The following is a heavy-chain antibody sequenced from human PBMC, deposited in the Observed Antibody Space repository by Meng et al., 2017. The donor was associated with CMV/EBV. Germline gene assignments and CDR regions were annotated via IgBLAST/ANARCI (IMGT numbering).Heavy chain of an antibody. V-gene: IGHV1-8*03. J-gene: IGHJ6*02. CDR3: AREVGDGNDINYYYYYGMDV. CDR1: GYTFTGYD. Sequence: ASVKVSCKASGYTFTGYDINWVRQATGQGLEWMGWMSPNSGNTGYAQKFQGRVTITRNSSISTAYMELSSLRSEDTAVYYCAREVGDGNDINYYYYYGMDVWGQGTTVTVSS. D-gene: IGHD3-9*01. CDR2: MSPNSGNT.